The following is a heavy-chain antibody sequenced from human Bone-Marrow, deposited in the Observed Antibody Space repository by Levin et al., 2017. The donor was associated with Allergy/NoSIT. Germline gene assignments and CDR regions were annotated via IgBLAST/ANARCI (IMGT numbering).Heavy chain of an antibody. D-gene: IGHD6-13*01. CDR3: ARAPGSSSWFDY. CDR1: GGSISSYY. V-gene: IGHV4-59*01. Sequence: MTGGSLRLSCTVSGGSISSYYWSWIRQPPGKGLEWIGYIYYSGSTNYNPSLKSRVTISVDTSKNQFSLKLSSVTAADTAVYYCARAPGSSSWFDYWGQGTLVTVSS. CDR2: IYYSGST. J-gene: IGHJ4*02.